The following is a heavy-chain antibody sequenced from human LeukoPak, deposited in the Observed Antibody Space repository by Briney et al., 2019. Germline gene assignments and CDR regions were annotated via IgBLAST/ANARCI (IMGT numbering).Heavy chain of an antibody. CDR1: GGSFSGYY. V-gene: IGHV4-34*01. D-gene: IGHD3-10*01. J-gene: IGHJ5*02. CDR2: INHSGST. Sequence: SETLSLTCAVYGGSFSGYYWSWVRQPPGKGLEWIGEINHSGSTNYNPSLKSRVTISVDTSKNQFSLKLSSVTAADTAVYYCARGITMVRGVNPWGQGTLVTVSS. CDR3: ARGITMVRGVNP.